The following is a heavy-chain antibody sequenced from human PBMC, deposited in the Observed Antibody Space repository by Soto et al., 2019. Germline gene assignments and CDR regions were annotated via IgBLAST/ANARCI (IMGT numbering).Heavy chain of an antibody. CDR2: IYYSGST. J-gene: IGHJ6*03. CDR3: ARDSGYSFPGVYMDV. V-gene: IGHV4-59*01. Sequence: PSGTLSLTCTVSGGSISSYYWSWIRQPPGKGLEWIGYIYYSGSTNYNPSLKSRVTISVDTSKNQFSLKLSSVTAADTAVYYCARDSGYSFPGVYMDVWGKGTTVTVSS. D-gene: IGHD5-18*01. CDR1: GGSISSYY.